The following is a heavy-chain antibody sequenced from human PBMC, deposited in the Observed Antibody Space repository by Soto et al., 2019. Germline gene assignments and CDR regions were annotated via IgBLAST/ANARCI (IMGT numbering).Heavy chain of an antibody. J-gene: IGHJ6*03. CDR3: ARGPYYDLIWNYYYMDV. D-gene: IGHD3-16*01. CDR2: MYYSGST. Sequence: QVQLQESGPGLVKPSETLSLSCSVSGGSISGHYWSWVRQTPAKGLEWIGYMYYSGSTNYNPSLKSRVTISVDTSKNHFSLRLTSVTAADTAVYYCARGPYYDLIWNYYYMDVWGKGTTVTVSS. CDR1: GGSISGHY. V-gene: IGHV4-59*08.